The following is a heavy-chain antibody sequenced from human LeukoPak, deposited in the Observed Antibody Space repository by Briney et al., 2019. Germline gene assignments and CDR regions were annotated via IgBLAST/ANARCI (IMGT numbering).Heavy chain of an antibody. J-gene: IGHJ4*02. D-gene: IGHD3-10*01. CDR1: GYTFTSYG. V-gene: IGHV1-18*01. CDR3: ARDLGAASMVRGVSFDY. Sequence: ASVKVSCKASGYTFTSYGISWVRQAPGQGLEWIGWISAYNGNTNYAQKLQGRVTMTTDTSTSTAYMELRSLRSDDTAVYYCARDLGAASMVRGVSFDYWGQGTLVTVSS. CDR2: ISAYNGNT.